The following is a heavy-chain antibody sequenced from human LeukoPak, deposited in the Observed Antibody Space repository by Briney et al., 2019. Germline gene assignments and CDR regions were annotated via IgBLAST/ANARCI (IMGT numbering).Heavy chain of an antibody. D-gene: IGHD1-7*01. CDR1: GGTFSSYA. J-gene: IGHJ4*02. CDR3: ARGRKLGLAWKLDY. Sequence: GSSVKVSCKASGGTFSSYAISWVRQAPGQGLEWMGGIIPIFGTANYAQKFQGRVTITADESTSTAYMELSSLRSEDTAVYYCARGRKLGLAWKLDYWGQGTLVTVSS. V-gene: IGHV1-69*01. CDR2: IIPIFGTA.